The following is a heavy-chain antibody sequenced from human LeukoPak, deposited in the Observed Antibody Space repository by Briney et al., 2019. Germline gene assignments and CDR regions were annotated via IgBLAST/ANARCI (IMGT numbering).Heavy chain of an antibody. CDR2: INSDGGST. D-gene: IGHD5-24*01. V-gene: IGHV3-74*01. CDR1: GFPSSSYW. CDR3: ARVLSGEMATD. J-gene: IGHJ4*02. Sequence: PGGSLRLSCAASGFPSSSYWMHWVRQAPGKGLEWVSRINSDGGSTAYTESVKGRFTISRDNAKKTVYLQMNSLRAEDTAVYYCARVLSGEMATDWGQGTLVTVS.